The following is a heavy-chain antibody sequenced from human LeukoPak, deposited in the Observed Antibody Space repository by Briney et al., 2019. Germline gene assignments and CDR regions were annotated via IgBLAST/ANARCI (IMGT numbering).Heavy chain of an antibody. CDR3: ARDRSAAYYRDYFDY. Sequence: SETLSLTCSVSGGSMSGYYWSWIRQFAGKGLEWIGRIYNSESINYSPSLKSRVTMSVDTSKNRFYLKLTSVTAADTALYYCARDRSAAYYRDYFDYWGQGVLVTVSS. CDR1: GGSMSGYY. D-gene: IGHD3-22*01. V-gene: IGHV4-4*07. J-gene: IGHJ4*02. CDR2: IYNSESI.